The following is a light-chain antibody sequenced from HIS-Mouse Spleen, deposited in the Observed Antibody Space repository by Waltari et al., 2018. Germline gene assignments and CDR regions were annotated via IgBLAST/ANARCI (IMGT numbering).Light chain of an antibody. CDR2: RNN. J-gene: IGLJ1*01. Sequence: QSVLTQPPSASGTPGQRVTISCSGSSSNIGSNYVSWYQQLPGTAPKLLIYRNNQRPEGVPDHFSGSKSGTSASLASSGLRSEDEADYYCAAGDDSLSGYVFGTGTKVTVL. CDR3: AAGDDSLSGYV. V-gene: IGLV1-47*01. CDR1: SSNIGSNY.